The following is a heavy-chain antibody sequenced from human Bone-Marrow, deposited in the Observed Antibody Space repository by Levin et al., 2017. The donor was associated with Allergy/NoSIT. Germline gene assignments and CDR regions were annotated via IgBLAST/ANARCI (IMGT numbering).Heavy chain of an antibody. V-gene: IGHV3-30*18. CDR2: ISYDGSNK. CDR3: AKDQGTVTTKYFDY. Sequence: GGSLRLSCAASGFTFSSYGMHWVRQAPGKGLEWVAVISYDGSNKYYADSVKGRFTISRDNSENTLYLQMNSLRAEDTAVYYCAKDQGTVTTKYFDYWGQGTLVTVSS. CDR1: GFTFSSYG. D-gene: IGHD4-17*01. J-gene: IGHJ4*02.